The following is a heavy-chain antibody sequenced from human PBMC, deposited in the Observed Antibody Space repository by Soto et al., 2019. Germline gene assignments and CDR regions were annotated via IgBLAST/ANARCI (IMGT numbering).Heavy chain of an antibody. V-gene: IGHV3-33*01. CDR3: ARDGGGTYYFIY. Sequence: GGSLRLSCAASGFTFSSYGIHWVRQAPGKGLEWVAVIWYDGSNKYYADSVKGRFTISRDNSKNTLYLQMNSLRAEDTAVLYCARDGGGTYYFIYWGQGPLVTVSS. CDR1: GFTFSSYG. D-gene: IGHD3-16*01. CDR2: IWYDGSNK. J-gene: IGHJ4*02.